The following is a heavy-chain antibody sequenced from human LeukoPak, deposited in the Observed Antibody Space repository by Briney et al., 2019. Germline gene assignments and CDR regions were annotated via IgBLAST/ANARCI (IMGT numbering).Heavy chain of an antibody. D-gene: IGHD3-10*01. Sequence: GGSLRLSCAASGFSFTTYAMSWVRQAPGKGLEWVAVISYDGSNKYYADSVKGRFTISRDNSKNTLYLQMNSLRAEDTAVYYCAYGSNWFDPWGQGTLVTVSS. CDR3: AYGSNWFDP. J-gene: IGHJ5*02. CDR2: ISYDGSNK. CDR1: GFSFTTYA. V-gene: IGHV3-30*03.